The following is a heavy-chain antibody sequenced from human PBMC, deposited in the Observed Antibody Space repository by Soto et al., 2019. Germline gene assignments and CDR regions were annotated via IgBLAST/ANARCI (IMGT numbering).Heavy chain of an antibody. CDR3: ASLPKGLSTFDS. CDR1: GFTFSSYG. V-gene: IGHV3-33*03. D-gene: IGHD3-10*01. CDR2: IWYDGSNK. J-gene: IGHJ4*02. Sequence: GGSLRLSCAASGFTFSSYGMHWVRQAPGKGLEWVAVIWYDGSNKYYADSVKGRFTISRDNAKNTLYLQMNSLSAEDTAVYYCASLPKGLSTFDSWGQGTLVTVSS.